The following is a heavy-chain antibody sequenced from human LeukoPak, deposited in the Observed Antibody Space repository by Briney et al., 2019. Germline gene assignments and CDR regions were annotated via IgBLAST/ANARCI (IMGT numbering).Heavy chain of an antibody. D-gene: IGHD4-23*01. CDR3: AHRPSQGCSGVNPLDY. V-gene: IGHV2-5*02. J-gene: IGHJ4*02. Sequence: GPTQTNLSETLTLTWTFCGVSLSTSGVGVGWIRQPPGKALEWLALIYWDDDKRYSPSLKSRLTITKDTSKNQVVLTMTHMDPVDTGTYYCAHRPSQGCSGVNPLDYWPQGTLVTVSS. CDR2: IYWDDDK. CDR1: GVSLSTSGVG.